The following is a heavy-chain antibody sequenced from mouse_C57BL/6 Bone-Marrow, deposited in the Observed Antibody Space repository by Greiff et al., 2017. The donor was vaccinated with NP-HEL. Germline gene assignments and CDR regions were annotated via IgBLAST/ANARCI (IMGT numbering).Heavy chain of an antibody. D-gene: IGHD2-4*01. CDR1: GYTFTDYY. CDR2: INPNNGGT. J-gene: IGHJ2*01. CDR3: AKGVIYYDYIDY. V-gene: IGHV1-26*01. Sequence: EVQLHQSGPELVKPGASVKISCKASGYTFTDYYMNWVKQSHGKSLEWIGDINPNNGGTSYNQKFKGKATLTVDKSSSTAYMELRSLTSEDSAVYYCAKGVIYYDYIDYWGQGTTLTVSS.